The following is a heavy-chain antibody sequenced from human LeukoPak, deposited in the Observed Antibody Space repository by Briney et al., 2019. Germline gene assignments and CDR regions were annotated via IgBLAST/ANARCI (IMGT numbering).Heavy chain of an antibody. CDR1: GFTFSSYN. CDR2: ISTSSSYI. Sequence: SGGSLRLSCAASGFTFSSYNMNWVRQAPGKGLEWVSSISTSSSYIYYADSLKGRFTISRDNAKKSLFLQMNSLRADDTAVYYCARDPYSGGYGAYYYYYMDVWGKGTTVTVSS. D-gene: IGHD6-19*01. J-gene: IGHJ6*03. V-gene: IGHV3-21*01. CDR3: ARDPYSGGYGAYYYYYMDV.